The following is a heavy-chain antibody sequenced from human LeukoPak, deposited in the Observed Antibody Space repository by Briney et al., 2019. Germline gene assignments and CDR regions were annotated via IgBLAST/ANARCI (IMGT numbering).Heavy chain of an antibody. CDR2: VIVGSGRT. D-gene: IGHD2-21*02. V-gene: IGHV1-58*02. Sequence: SVKVSCKPSGFTFSNSAIQWVRQARAQPLEWIGWVIVGSGRTHYAQRLHDRLLITRDMATNVATLEVSSLTSEDTAVYYCAAELYGGIFGHCCSFAYWGQGTLVTVSS. CDR3: AAELYGGIFGHCCSFAY. CDR1: GFTFSNSA. J-gene: IGHJ4*02.